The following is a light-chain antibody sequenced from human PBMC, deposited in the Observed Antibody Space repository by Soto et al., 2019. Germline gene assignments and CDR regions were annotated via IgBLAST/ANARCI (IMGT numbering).Light chain of an antibody. J-gene: IGKJ1*01. Sequence: DIQMTQSPTSLSASVGDSVTITCRASQNITTYLNWYQQKPGEAPSLLIYGASNLRSGVPSRFTASGSGTDFTHTISSLQPENFAAYYCQQSFSTPATFGQGT. V-gene: IGKV1-39*01. CDR1: QNITTY. CDR3: QQSFSTPAT. CDR2: GAS.